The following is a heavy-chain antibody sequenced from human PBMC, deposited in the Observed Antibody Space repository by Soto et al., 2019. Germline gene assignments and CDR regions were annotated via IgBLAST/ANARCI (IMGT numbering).Heavy chain of an antibody. J-gene: IGHJ6*02. Sequence: EVQLVESGGGLVQPGGSLRLSCTTSGFAFNTHWMSWVRQAPGKGLEWVANINQDESAKYYVDSVEGQFTVSRDNAKTSVSLQMNSLRAEDTAVYYCARGEHSTSSYYYYGLDVWGQGTTVIVSS. CDR1: GFAFNTHW. D-gene: IGHD1-26*01. CDR2: INQDESAK. CDR3: ARGEHSTSSYYYYGLDV. V-gene: IGHV3-7*05.